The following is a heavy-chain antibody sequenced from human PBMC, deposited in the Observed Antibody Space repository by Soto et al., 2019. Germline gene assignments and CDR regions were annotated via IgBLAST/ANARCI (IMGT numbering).Heavy chain of an antibody. CDR3: TRSSSTVTTLDY. CDR1: GGSISSGGYS. D-gene: IGHD2-2*01. J-gene: IGHJ4*02. Sequence: QLQLQESGSGLVKPSQTLSLTCAVSGGSISSGGYSWSWIRQPPGKGLEWVGYIYHSGSTYYNPSLKSRVTISIDRSKNQCSLKLSSVTAADTAVYYCTRSSSTVTTLDYWGQGTLVTVSS. CDR2: IYHSGST. V-gene: IGHV4-30-2*01.